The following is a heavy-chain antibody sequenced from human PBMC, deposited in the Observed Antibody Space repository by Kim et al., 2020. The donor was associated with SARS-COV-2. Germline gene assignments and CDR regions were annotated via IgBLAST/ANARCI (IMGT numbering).Heavy chain of an antibody. CDR2: IYYSGST. J-gene: IGHJ2*01. CDR1: GGSISSYY. V-gene: IGHV4-59*08. Sequence: SETLSLTCTVSGGSISSYYWSWIRQPPGKGLEWIGYIYYSGSTNYNPSLKSRVTISVDTSKNQFSLKLSSVTAADTAVYYCARHGGARWLQSTSWYFDLWGRGTLVLSPQ. CDR3: ARHGGARWLQSTSWYFDL. D-gene: IGHD5-12*01.